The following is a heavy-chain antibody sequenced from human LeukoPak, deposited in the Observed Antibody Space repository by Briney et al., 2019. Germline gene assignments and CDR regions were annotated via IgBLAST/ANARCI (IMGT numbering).Heavy chain of an antibody. CDR2: ISYDGSNK. J-gene: IGHJ6*02. CDR1: GFTFSSYA. D-gene: IGHD3-10*01. Sequence: GGSLRLSCAVSGFTFSSYAMHWVRQAPGKGLEWVAVISYDGSNKYYADSVKGRFTISRDNSKNTLYLQMNSLRAEDTAVYYCARDGLRGARRMDVWGQGTTVTVSS. V-gene: IGHV3-30*04. CDR3: ARDGLRGARRMDV.